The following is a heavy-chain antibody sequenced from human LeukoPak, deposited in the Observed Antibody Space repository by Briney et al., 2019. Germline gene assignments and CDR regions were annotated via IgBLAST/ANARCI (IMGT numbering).Heavy chain of an antibody. D-gene: IGHD3-16*01. CDR2: IYYSGTT. CDR1: GDSISSYY. Sequence: SETLSLTCIVSGDSISSYYWSWIRQPPGKGLEWIGCIYYSGTTKYNPSLKSRVTISVDASKNHFSQDETPVTGAETVVYYCARDRSLGIIDYWGQGTLVTVSS. CDR3: ARDRSLGIIDY. J-gene: IGHJ4*02. V-gene: IGHV4-59*01.